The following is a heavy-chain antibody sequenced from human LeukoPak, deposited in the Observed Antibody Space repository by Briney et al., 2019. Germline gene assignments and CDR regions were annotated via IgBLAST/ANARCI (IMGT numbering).Heavy chain of an antibody. J-gene: IGHJ4*02. V-gene: IGHV7-4-1*02. CDR2: LDTNTGNA. CDR1: GYTPTSFA. Sequence: ASAKVSCKPSGYTPTSFATHTGPESPSPRLRGRGWLDTNTGNATYAQGFTGRFVFSLDTSVSTAYLQISSLKAEDTAVYYCARAGVVTAIATVYWGQGTLGTVSS. D-gene: IGHD2-21*02. CDR3: ARAGVVTAIATVY.